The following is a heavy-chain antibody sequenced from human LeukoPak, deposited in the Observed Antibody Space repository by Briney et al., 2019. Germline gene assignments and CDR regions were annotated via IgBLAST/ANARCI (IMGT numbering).Heavy chain of an antibody. Sequence: GGSLRLSCAASGFTFSSYAMSWVRQAPGEGLEWVSAVSGSGDRTYYADSVKGRFTISRDNSKNTLYLQMNSLTAEDTAVYYCATEESFMSYHHWGQGTLVTVSS. V-gene: IGHV3-23*01. CDR3: ATEESFMSYHH. D-gene: IGHD2/OR15-2a*01. CDR2: VSGSGDRT. CDR1: GFTFSSYA. J-gene: IGHJ1*01.